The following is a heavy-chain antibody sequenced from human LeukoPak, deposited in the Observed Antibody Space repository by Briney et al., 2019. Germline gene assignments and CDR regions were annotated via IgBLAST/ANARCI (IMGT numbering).Heavy chain of an antibody. Sequence: PGGSLRLSCAASGFTFSSYWMSWVRQAPGKGLEWVANIKQDGSGKYYVDSVKGRFTISRDNAKNSLYLQMNSLRAEDTAVYYCARDHGYSGYAEIDYWGQGTLVTVSS. CDR3: ARDHGYSGYAEIDY. V-gene: IGHV3-7*01. CDR1: GFTFSSYW. D-gene: IGHD5-12*01. J-gene: IGHJ4*02. CDR2: IKQDGSGK.